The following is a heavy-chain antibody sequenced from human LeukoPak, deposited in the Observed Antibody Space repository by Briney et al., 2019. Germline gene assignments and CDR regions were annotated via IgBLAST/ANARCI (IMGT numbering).Heavy chain of an antibody. V-gene: IGHV1-69*05. Sequence: SVKVSCKASVGTSSSYAISWVRQAPGQGLEWMGGIIPIFGTANYAQKFQGRVTITTDESTSTAYMELSSLRSEDTAVYYCARGPTRIAARYYYYYLDVWGKGTTVTVSS. D-gene: IGHD6-6*01. CDR2: IIPIFGTA. J-gene: IGHJ6*03. CDR1: VGTSSSYA. CDR3: ARGPTRIAARYYYYYLDV.